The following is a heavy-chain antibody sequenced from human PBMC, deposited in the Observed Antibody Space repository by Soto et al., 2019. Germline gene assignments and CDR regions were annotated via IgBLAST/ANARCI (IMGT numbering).Heavy chain of an antibody. CDR2: IYYSGST. D-gene: IGHD5-12*01. Sequence: QLQLQESGPGLVKPSETLSLTCTVSGGSISSSSYYWGWIRQPPGKGLEWIGSIYYSGSTYYNPSLKSRVTISVDTSKNQFSLKLSSVTAADTAVYYCARQLPGYSGYEQGHYFDYWGQGTLVTVSS. CDR3: ARQLPGYSGYEQGHYFDY. J-gene: IGHJ4*02. V-gene: IGHV4-39*01. CDR1: GGSISSSSYY.